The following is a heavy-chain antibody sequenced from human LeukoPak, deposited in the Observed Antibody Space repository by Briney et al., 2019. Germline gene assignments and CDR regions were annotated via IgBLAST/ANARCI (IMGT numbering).Heavy chain of an antibody. J-gene: IGHJ4*02. V-gene: IGHV3-30*02. Sequence: GGSLRLSCGASGFPFRSYGMHGVREAPDKGLEGVAFIRYGGSNKYYADSVKGRFTLSRDNSKNTLYLQMNSLRAEDTAVYYCAKEMGKTLFPPFDYWGQGTLVTVSS. CDR1: GFPFRSYG. D-gene: IGHD1-26*01. CDR3: AKEMGKTLFPPFDY. CDR2: IRYGGSNK.